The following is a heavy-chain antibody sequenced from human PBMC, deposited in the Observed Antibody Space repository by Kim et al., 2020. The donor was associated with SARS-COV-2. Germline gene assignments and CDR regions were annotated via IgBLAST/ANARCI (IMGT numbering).Heavy chain of an antibody. Sequence: ASVKVSCKASGYTFTSYAMNWVRQAPGQGLEWMGWINTNTGNPTYAQGFTGRFVVSLDTSVSTAYLQISSLKAEDTAVYYCARDYYDSSGYYLKLDYYYYYGMDVWGQGTTVTVSS. CDR3: ARDYYDSSGYYLKLDYYYYYGMDV. CDR2: INTNTGNP. D-gene: IGHD3-22*01. J-gene: IGHJ6*02. CDR1: GYTFTSYA. V-gene: IGHV7-4-1*02.